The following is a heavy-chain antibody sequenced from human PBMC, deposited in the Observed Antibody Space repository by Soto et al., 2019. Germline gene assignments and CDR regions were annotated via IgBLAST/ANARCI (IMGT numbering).Heavy chain of an antibody. D-gene: IGHD2-8*02. CDR2: IIPISGTT. CDR1: GGTFNNYA. V-gene: IGHV1-69*06. Sequence: QVQLVQSGAEVKRPESSMKVSCKPSGGTFNNYAINWVRQAPGQGLAWMGAIIPISGTTKYAQKFQGRVTIHEVNSTSTVSMDPSSLRSEDTAVYYCARWGGLSCSGAVCFKKPFDFWGQGSLVTVSS. J-gene: IGHJ4*02. CDR3: ARWGGLSCSGAVCFKKPFDF.